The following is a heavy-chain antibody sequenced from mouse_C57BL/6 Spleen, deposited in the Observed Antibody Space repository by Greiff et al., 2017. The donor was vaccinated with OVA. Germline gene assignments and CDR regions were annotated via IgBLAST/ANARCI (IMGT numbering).Heavy chain of an antibody. V-gene: IGHV2-2*01. Sequence: QVQLQQSGPGLVQPSQSLSITCTVSGFSLTSYGVHWVRQSPGKGLEWLGVIWSGGSTDYNAAFISRLSISKDNSKSQVFFKMNSLQADDTAIYYCARPIYEDAMDYWGQGTSVTVSS. D-gene: IGHD2-3*01. J-gene: IGHJ4*01. CDR3: ARPIYEDAMDY. CDR2: IWSGGST. CDR1: GFSLTSYG.